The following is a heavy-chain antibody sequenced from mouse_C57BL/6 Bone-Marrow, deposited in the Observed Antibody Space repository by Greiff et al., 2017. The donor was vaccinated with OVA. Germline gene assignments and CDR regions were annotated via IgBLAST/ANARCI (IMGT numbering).Heavy chain of an antibody. Sequence: VKLMESGPGLVQPSQSLSITCTVSGFSLTSYGVHWVRQSPGKGLEWLGVIWSGGSTDYNAAFISRLSISKDNSKSQVFFKMNSLQADDTDIYYCARDRLDDSSYSYAMDYWGQGTSVTVSS. V-gene: IGHV2-2*01. CDR1: GFSLTSYG. CDR2: IWSGGST. D-gene: IGHD1-1*01. J-gene: IGHJ4*01. CDR3: ARDRLDDSSYSYAMDY.